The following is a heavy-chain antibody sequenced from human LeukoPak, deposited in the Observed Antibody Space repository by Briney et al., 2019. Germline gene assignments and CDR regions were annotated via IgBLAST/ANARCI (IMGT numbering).Heavy chain of an antibody. Sequence: ASVKVSCKASGYTFTGYYMHWVRQAPGQGLEWMGWINPNSGGTNYAQKFQGRVTMTRDTSISTAYMELSRLRSDDTAVYYCARSLGRYSGYGEASHHDYWGQGTLVTVSS. D-gene: IGHD5-12*01. J-gene: IGHJ4*02. CDR3: ARSLGRYSGYGEASHHDY. V-gene: IGHV1-2*02. CDR2: INPNSGGT. CDR1: GYTFTGYY.